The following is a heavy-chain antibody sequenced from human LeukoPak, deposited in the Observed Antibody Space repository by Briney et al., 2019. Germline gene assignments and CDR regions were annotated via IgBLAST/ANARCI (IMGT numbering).Heavy chain of an antibody. CDR1: GFTFSSYG. Sequence: GGSLRLSCAASGFTFSSYGMYWVRQAPGKGLEWVALIWYDGSNRYCADSVKGRFTISRDNAKNSLYLQMNSLRAEDTAVYYCARAPHYSNYGPYYYGMDVWGQGTTVTVSS. CDR2: IWYDGSNR. CDR3: ARAPHYSNYGPYYYGMDV. D-gene: IGHD4-11*01. J-gene: IGHJ6*02. V-gene: IGHV3-33*01.